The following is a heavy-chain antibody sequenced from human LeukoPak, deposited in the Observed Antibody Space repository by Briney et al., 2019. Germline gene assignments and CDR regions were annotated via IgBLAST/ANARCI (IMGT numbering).Heavy chain of an antibody. CDR3: ARHHSSSWYYFDY. Sequence: GGSLRLSCAASGFTFSSYAMSWVRQAPGKGLEWVSGINWNGGSTGYADSVKGRFTISRDNAKNSLYLQMNSLRAEDTALYYCARHHSSSWYYFDYWGQGTLVTVSS. V-gene: IGHV3-20*04. J-gene: IGHJ4*02. D-gene: IGHD6-13*01. CDR2: INWNGGST. CDR1: GFTFSSYA.